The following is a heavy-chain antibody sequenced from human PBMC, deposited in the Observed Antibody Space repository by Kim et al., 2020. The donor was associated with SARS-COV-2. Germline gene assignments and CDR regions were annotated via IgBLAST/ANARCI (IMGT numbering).Heavy chain of an antibody. Sequence: SETLSLTCAVSGGSFSGYYWSWIRQPPGKGLEWIGEINHSGSTNYNPSLKSRGTISVDTSKNQFSLQLSSVTAADTAVYYCARGNIAAAGHFYIRFDPWGHGALVTVSS. D-gene: IGHD6-13*01. CDR2: INHSGST. J-gene: IGHJ5*02. V-gene: IGHV4-34*01. CDR1: GGSFSGYY. CDR3: ARGNIAAAGHFYIRFDP.